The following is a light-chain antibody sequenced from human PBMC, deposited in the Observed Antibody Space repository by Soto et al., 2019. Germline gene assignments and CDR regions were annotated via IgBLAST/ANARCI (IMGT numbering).Light chain of an antibody. V-gene: IGLV2-14*01. J-gene: IGLJ1*01. CDR1: SSDVGGYKG. CDR3: GSYTGSIYV. Sequence: QSALTQPASVSGSPGQSFTISCTGTSSDVGGYKGVSWYQQHPGKAPKLMIYEVSNRPSGVSSRFSGSKSGNTASLTISGHQAEEEANYYCGSYTGSIYVFGPGTQLTVL. CDR2: EVS.